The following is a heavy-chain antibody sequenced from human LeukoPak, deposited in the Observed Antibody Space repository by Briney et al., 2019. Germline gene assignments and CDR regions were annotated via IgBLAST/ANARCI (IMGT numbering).Heavy chain of an antibody. V-gene: IGHV3-30*04. CDR1: GFTFSSYA. Sequence: GGSLRLSCAASGFTFSSYAMHWVRQAPGKGLEWVAVISYDGSNKYYADSVKGRFTISRDNSKNTLYLQMNSLRAEDTAVYYCASPYYDFWSGKDDAFDIWGQGTMVTVSS. D-gene: IGHD3-3*01. CDR3: ASPYYDFWSGKDDAFDI. CDR2: ISYDGSNK. J-gene: IGHJ3*02.